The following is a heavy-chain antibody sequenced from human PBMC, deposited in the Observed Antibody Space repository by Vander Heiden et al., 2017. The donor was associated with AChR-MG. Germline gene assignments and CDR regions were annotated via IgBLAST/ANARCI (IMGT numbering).Heavy chain of an antibody. V-gene: IGHV3-30-3*01. J-gene: IGHJ6*02. D-gene: IGHD3-22*01. CDR2: ISSDGSDK. Sequence: QVQLVESGGGVVQPGRSLRVSCVASGFTFSSYAMHWVRQAPGKGLEWVAVISSDGSDKYYTDSLKGRFTISRDNSKNTIYLQIKSLRVEDTAVYYCAKDPLSSGWSDMDVWGQGTTVTVSS. CDR3: AKDPLSSGWSDMDV. CDR1: GFTFSSYA.